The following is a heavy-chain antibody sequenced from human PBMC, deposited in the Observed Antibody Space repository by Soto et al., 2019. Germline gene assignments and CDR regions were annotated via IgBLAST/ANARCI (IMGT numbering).Heavy chain of an antibody. D-gene: IGHD3-3*01. V-gene: IGHV3-23*01. CDR2: ITDSGTDT. CDR3: ARDRXIAYDLEGGFYYSGMDV. Sequence: GVSLRLSCVASGFTFSTYAMNWVRQAPGKGLDWVSLITDSGTDTYYADSVKGRFTISRDNSKNTLSLQMNSLRAEDTAVYYCARDRXIAYDLEGGFYYSGMDVWGQGTTVTVSS. J-gene: IGHJ6*02. CDR1: GFTFSTYA.